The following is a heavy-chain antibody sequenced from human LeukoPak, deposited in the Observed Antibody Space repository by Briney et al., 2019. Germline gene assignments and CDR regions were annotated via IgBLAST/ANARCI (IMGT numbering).Heavy chain of an antibody. CDR3: ARGTSGSYGRFDS. CDR2: INSEGSST. Sequence: GGSLRLSCAASGFTFSSYWMHWVRQAPGKGLVWVSRINSEGSSTSYADSVKGRFTISRDNAKNKLYLQMHSLRAEDTAVYYCARGTSGSYGRFDSWGQGTLVTVSS. D-gene: IGHD1-26*01. CDR1: GFTFSSYW. J-gene: IGHJ5*01. V-gene: IGHV3-74*01.